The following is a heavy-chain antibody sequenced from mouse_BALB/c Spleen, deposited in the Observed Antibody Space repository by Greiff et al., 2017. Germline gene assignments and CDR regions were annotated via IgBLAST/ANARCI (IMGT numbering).Heavy chain of an antibody. V-gene: IGHV5-6-5*01. CDR3: AREGAIYYDYDRFAY. CDR1: GFTFSSYA. Sequence: EVKLVESGGGLVKPGGSLKLSCAASGFTFSSYAMSWVRQTPEKRLEWVASISSGGSTYYPDSVKGRFTISRDNARNILYLQVGSLRSEDTAMYYCAREGAIYYDYDRFAYWGQGTLVTVSA. J-gene: IGHJ3*01. CDR2: ISSGGST. D-gene: IGHD2-4*01.